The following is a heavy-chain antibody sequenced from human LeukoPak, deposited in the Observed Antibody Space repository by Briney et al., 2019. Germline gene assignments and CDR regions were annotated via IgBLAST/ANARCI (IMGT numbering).Heavy chain of an antibody. V-gene: IGHV3-23*01. J-gene: IGHJ4*02. Sequence: GGSLRLSCAASGFTFSDYGMSWVRQAPGKGLEWVSTFSGRGGSTYYADSVEGRVTISRDNSKNTLYLQMNSLRAEDTAVYYCTSRGGAYCGGDCDHFDYWGQGTLVTVSS. CDR2: FSGRGGST. CDR3: TSRGGAYCGGDCDHFDY. CDR1: GFTFSDYG. D-gene: IGHD2-21*02.